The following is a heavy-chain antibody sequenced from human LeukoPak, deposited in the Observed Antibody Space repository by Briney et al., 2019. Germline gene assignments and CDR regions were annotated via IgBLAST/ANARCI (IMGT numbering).Heavy chain of an antibody. Sequence: SETLSLSCTVSGGSISSYYWSWIRQPPGKGLEWIGSIFYSGRTHYNPSLESRVTISVDTSKNQFSLKLRSMTAADTAVYFCARQISGWYGGFDSWGQGTLVTVSS. CDR1: GGSISSYY. CDR3: ARQISGWYGGFDS. V-gene: IGHV4-59*05. CDR2: IFYSGRT. D-gene: IGHD6-19*01. J-gene: IGHJ4*02.